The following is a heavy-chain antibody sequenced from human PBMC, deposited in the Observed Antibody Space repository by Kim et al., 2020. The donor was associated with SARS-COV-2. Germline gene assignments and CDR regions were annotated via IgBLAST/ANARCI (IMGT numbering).Heavy chain of an antibody. D-gene: IGHD1-26*01. CDR2: IFRRGNT. CDR3: ANRRGSYGAY. Sequence: SETLSLTCSVSGYSIASGYYWCWVRQPPGKGLWSVGRIFRRGNTDYNPSLKRRPTISLNSTRNQSSLHLTSMTATDTAIYYCANRRGSYGAYWGPGTLVTVSS. V-gene: IGHV4-38-2*01. J-gene: IGHJ4*02. CDR1: GYSIASGYY.